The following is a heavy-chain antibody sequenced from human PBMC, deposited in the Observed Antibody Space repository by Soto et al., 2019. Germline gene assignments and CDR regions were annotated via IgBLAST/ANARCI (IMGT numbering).Heavy chain of an antibody. CDR3: ASAGSREINRGACDS. CDR1: RGALSSYA. V-gene: IGHV1-69*18. CDR2: VIPIYGTP. J-gene: IGHJ3*02. Sequence: QVQLVQSGAEVKQPGSSVKVSCKASRGALSSYAITWVRQAPGQGLDWMGRVIPIYGTPNYAQKFQGRLSLTVDASKRTAYVELSGVRSEDTAVYFCASAGSREINRGACDSWGQGTMVTVSS.